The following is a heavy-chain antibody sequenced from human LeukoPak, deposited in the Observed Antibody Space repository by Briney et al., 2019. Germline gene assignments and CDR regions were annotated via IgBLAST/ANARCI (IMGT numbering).Heavy chain of an antibody. CDR3: ARDVSGSIGY. CDR1: GFTFSIYW. Sequence: GGSLRLSCAPSGFTFSIYWMNWVRQAPGQGLEWVSVIYSGDYTYYADSVEGRFTISRDNSKNTLYLQMNGLRAEDTAVYYCARDVSGSIGYWGQGTLVTVSS. CDR2: IYSGDYT. D-gene: IGHD3-10*01. V-gene: IGHV3-53*01. J-gene: IGHJ4*02.